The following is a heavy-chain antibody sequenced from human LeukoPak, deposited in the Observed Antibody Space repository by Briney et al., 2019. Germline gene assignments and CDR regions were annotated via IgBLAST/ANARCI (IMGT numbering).Heavy chain of an antibody. Sequence: PGGSLRLSCAASGFTFSSYAMSWVRQAPGKGLEWIGRIYTSGSTNYNPSLKSRVTMSVDTSKNQFSLKLSSVTAADTAVYYCARDEDVEGGYYFDYWGQGTLVTVSS. D-gene: IGHD2-15*01. CDR3: ARDEDVEGGYYFDY. J-gene: IGHJ4*02. CDR1: GFTFSSYA. V-gene: IGHV4-4*07. CDR2: IYTSGST.